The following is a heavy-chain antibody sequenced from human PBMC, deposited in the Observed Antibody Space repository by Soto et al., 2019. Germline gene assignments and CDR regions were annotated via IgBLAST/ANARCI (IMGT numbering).Heavy chain of an antibody. CDR1: GGSFSGCY. D-gene: IGHD2-21*02. CDR3: ARVSGDWYFDY. Sequence: SETLSLTCAVYGGSFSGCYWSWIRQPPGKGLEWIGEINHSGSTNYNPSLKSRVTISVDTSKNQFSLKLSSVTAADTAVYSCARVSGDWYFDYWGQGNLVTIS. V-gene: IGHV4-34*01. CDR2: INHSGST. J-gene: IGHJ4*02.